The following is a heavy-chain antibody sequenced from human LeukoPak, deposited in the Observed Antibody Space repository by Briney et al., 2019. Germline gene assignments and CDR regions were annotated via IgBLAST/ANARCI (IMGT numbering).Heavy chain of an antibody. V-gene: IGHV4-34*01. D-gene: IGHD3-10*01. CDR1: GGSYSGYY. CDR2: INHSGST. J-gene: IGHJ4*02. CDR3: ARSITMVRGVIPQHFDY. Sequence: SETLTLTCADYGGSYSGYYWSWIRQPPGKELEWIGEINHSGSTNYNPSLKSRVTISVDTSKNQFSLKLSSVTAADTAVYYCARSITMVRGVIPQHFDYWGQGTLVTVSS.